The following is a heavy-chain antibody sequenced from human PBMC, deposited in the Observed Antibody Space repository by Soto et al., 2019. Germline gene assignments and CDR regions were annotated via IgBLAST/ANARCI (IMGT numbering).Heavy chain of an antibody. CDR3: ARCIRGYDYVWGSYRYDAFDI. V-gene: IGHV4-59*01. CDR1: GGSISSYY. J-gene: IGHJ3*02. D-gene: IGHD3-16*02. CDR2: IYYSGST. Sequence: NLPETLSLTCTVSGGSISSYYWSWIRQPPGKGLEWIGYIYYSGSTNYNPSLKSRVTISVDTSKNQFSLKLSSVTAADTAVYYCARCIRGYDYVWGSYRYDAFDIWGQGTMVTVSS.